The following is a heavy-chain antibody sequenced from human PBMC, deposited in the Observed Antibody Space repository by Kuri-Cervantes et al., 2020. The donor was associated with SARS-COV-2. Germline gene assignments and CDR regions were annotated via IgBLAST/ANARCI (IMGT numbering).Heavy chain of an antibody. J-gene: IGHJ4*02. Sequence: GESLKISCAASGFTFSSYSMNWVRQAPGKGLEWVSSISSSSSYIYYADSVKGRFTIPRDNAKNSLYLQMNSLRAEDTAVYYCARYYDFWSGYTFDYWGQGTLVTVSS. CDR1: GFTFSSYS. D-gene: IGHD3-3*01. V-gene: IGHV3-21*01. CDR3: ARYYDFWSGYTFDY. CDR2: ISSSSSYI.